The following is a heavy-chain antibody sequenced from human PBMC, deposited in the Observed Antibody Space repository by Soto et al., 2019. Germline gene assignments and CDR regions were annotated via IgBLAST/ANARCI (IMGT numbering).Heavy chain of an antibody. CDR1: GGSVNSGSYY. J-gene: IGHJ3*02. CDR2: IHYSGST. D-gene: IGHD3-3*01. V-gene: IGHV4-61*01. CDR3: AKEGDTLFGVEDAFDI. Sequence: QVQLQESSPGLVKPSETLSLTCTVSGGSVNSGSYYWTWIRQPPGKGLEWIGYIHYSGSTSYNPSLKNRITITVSTSTNQVALRLTSVTAADTAVYYCAKEGDTLFGVEDAFDIWGQGTLVTVSS.